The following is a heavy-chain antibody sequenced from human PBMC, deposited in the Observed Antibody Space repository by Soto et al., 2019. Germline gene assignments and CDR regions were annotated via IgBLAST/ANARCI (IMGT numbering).Heavy chain of an antibody. CDR1: GYTFTSYG. J-gene: IGHJ5*02. V-gene: IGHV1-18*01. CDR3: AISGLVVTATDNWFDP. Sequence: PGASVKVSCKASGYTFTSYGISWVRQAPGQGLEWMGWISAYNGNTNYAQKLQGRVTMTTDTSTSTAYMELRSLRSDDTAVYYCAISGLVVTATDNWFDPWGQGTLVTVSS. D-gene: IGHD2-21*02. CDR2: ISAYNGNT.